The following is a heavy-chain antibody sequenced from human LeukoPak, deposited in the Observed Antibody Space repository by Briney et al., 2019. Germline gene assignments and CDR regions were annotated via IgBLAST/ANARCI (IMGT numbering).Heavy chain of an antibody. Sequence: HPGGSLSLPCAAWGFTLRSNSMGWVRQAPGKGLEGVSAINYSGNNTYYADSVKGRFTISRDNSKNTLYLQMHSLRAEDTAIYYCAKVYCSGGNCYSYFEYWGQGTLVT. V-gene: IGHV3-23*05. CDR2: INYSGNNT. CDR3: AKVYCSGGNCYSYFEY. J-gene: IGHJ4*02. CDR1: GFTLRSNS. D-gene: IGHD2-15*01.